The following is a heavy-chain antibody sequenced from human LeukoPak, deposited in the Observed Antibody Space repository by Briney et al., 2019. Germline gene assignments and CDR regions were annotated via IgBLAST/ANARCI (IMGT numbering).Heavy chain of an antibody. CDR3: ARFAVDTAMAIDY. CDR1: GFTVSSNY. Sequence: GGSLRLSCAASGFTVSSNYMSWVRQAPGKGREWVSVIYSGGSTYYADSVKGRFTISRDNSKNTLYLQMNSLRAEDTAVYYCARFAVDTAMAIDYWGQGTLVTVSS. J-gene: IGHJ4*02. CDR2: IYSGGST. V-gene: IGHV3-66*01. D-gene: IGHD5-18*01.